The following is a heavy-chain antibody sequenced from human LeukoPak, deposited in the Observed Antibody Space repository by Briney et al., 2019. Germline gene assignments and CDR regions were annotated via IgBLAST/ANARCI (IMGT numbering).Heavy chain of an antibody. J-gene: IGHJ4*02. CDR2: IWSDGRNG. CDR3: ARSGIVRGVIPHFDY. D-gene: IGHD3-10*01. Sequence: GGSLRLSCAASGLTFSSYGMHWVRQAPGKGLEWVAFIWSDGRNGYYADSVKGRFTISRDNSKNTLYLQMNSLRAEDTAVYNCARSGIVRGVIPHFDYWGQGTLVTVSS. V-gene: IGHV3-33*01. CDR1: GLTFSSYG.